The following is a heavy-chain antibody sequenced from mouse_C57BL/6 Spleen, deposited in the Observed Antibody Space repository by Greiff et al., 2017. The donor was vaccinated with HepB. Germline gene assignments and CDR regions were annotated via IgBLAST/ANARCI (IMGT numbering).Heavy chain of an antibody. CDR2: IYPGSGST. Sequence: VQLQQSGAELVKPGASVKMSCKASGYTFTSYWITWVKQRPGQGLEWIGDIYPGSGSTNYNEKFKSKATLTVDTSSSTAYMQLSSLTSEDSAVYYCARGITTVVALYAMDYWGQGTSVTVSS. CDR3: ARGITTVVALYAMDY. CDR1: GYTFTSYW. V-gene: IGHV1-55*01. D-gene: IGHD1-1*01. J-gene: IGHJ4*01.